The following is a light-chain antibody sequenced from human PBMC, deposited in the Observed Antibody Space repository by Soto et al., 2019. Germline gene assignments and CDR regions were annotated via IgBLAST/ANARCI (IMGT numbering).Light chain of an antibody. CDR2: DAS. V-gene: IGKV1-33*01. J-gene: IGKJ4*01. CDR3: QQYNNWRPLT. Sequence: IQLTQSPSSLSASVGDRVTITCQASQDISNYLNWYQQKPGKAPKLLIYDASNLETGVPSRFSGSGSGTEFTLTISSLQSEDFAVYYCQQYNNWRPLTFGGGTKVDIK. CDR1: QDISNY.